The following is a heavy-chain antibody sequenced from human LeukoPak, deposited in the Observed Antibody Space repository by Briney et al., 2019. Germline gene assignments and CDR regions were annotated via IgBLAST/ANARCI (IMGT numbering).Heavy chain of an antibody. CDR2: IFGGGKT. Sequence: PGGSLRLSCEASGFTFSSYAMHWVRQAPGKGLEWVSVIFGGGKTSYAGSVQGRVTLSRDNSKNTLYLQMIRLRVEDTAVYYCAAWRGSSWFDYWGQGTLVTVSS. V-gene: IGHV3-53*01. CDR1: GFTFSSYA. J-gene: IGHJ4*02. CDR3: AAWRGSSWFDY. D-gene: IGHD6-13*01.